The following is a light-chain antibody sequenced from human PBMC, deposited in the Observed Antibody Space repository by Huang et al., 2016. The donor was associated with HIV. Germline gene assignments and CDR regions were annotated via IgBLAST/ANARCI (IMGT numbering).Light chain of an antibody. Sequence: DIQMTQSHSSLSASVGDRVTITCRAGQSVRSYLNWYQQKPGNAPKVLIFAASSLQSGVPSRFSGRGSGTNFTLTINSLQPEDCATYYCQQSFSTPWTFGQGTKVEVK. V-gene: IGKV1-39*01. CDR2: AAS. CDR3: QQSFSTPWT. CDR1: QSVRSY. J-gene: IGKJ1*01.